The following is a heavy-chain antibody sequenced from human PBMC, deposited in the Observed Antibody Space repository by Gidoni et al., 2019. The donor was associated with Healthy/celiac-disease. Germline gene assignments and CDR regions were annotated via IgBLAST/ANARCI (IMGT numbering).Heavy chain of an antibody. V-gene: IGHV3-73*02. CDR1: GFTFSASA. CDR3: TRHTPMIAPSNYYYYMDV. J-gene: IGHJ6*03. CDR2: IRSKANSYAT. D-gene: IGHD3-22*01. Sequence: EVQLVESGGGLVQPGGSLKLSCAASGFTFSASALHWVRKASGKGLEWVGRIRSKANSYATAYAASVKGRFTISRDDSKNTAYLQMNSLKTEDTAVYYCTRHTPMIAPSNYYYYMDVWGKGTTVTVSS.